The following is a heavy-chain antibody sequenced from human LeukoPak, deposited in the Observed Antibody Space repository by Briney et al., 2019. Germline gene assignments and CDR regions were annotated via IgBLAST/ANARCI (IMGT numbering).Heavy chain of an antibody. CDR3: ARTNWYFDL. J-gene: IGHJ2*01. Sequence: PSETLSLTCAVSGYSISSGYYWGWIRQPPGKGLEWIGSIYHSGSTYYNPSLKSRVTMSVATSKNQFSLKLSSVTAADTAVYYCARTNWYFDLWGRGTLVTVFS. V-gene: IGHV4-38-2*01. CDR1: GYSISSGYY. CDR2: IYHSGST.